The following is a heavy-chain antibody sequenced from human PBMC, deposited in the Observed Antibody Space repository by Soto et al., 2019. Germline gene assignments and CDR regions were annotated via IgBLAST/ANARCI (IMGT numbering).Heavy chain of an antibody. Sequence: ASVKVSCKXSGYRFTDNYIHWVRQAPGQGLEWMGWMNSNTGGTKYAQKFQDRVIMTRDTSITSAYMELRRLMSDDTAVYYCTRGSGTSWFDSWGQGALVTVSS. D-gene: IGHD1-1*01. J-gene: IGHJ5*01. V-gene: IGHV1-2*02. CDR3: TRGSGTSWFDS. CDR2: MNSNTGGT. CDR1: GYRFTDNY.